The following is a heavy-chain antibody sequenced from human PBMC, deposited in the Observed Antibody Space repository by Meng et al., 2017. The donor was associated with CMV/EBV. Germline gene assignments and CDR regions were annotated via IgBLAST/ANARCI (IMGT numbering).Heavy chain of an antibody. D-gene: IGHD1-14*01. CDR2: IYHSGST. CDR3: AARGPDGAFDI. V-gene: IGHV4-38-2*02. Sequence: GSLRLSCTVSGSSISSGYYWGWIRQPPGKGLEWIGSIYHSGSTYYNPSLKSRVTISVDTSKNQFSLKLSSVTAADTAVYYCAARGPDGAFDIWGQGTMVTVSS. J-gene: IGHJ3*02. CDR1: GSSISSGYY.